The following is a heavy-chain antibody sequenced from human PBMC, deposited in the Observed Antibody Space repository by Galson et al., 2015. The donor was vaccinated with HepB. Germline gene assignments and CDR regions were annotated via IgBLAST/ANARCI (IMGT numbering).Heavy chain of an antibody. J-gene: IGHJ4*02. CDR1: GFTFSSYV. CDR2: ISGRGGRT. Sequence: LRLSCATSGFTFSSYVMSWVRQAPGKGLEWVSSISGRGGRTDYADSVKGRFTISRDNSKNTVYLQMNSLRAEDTAVYYCARQAEWGTVTTGDFDYWGQGTLVTVSS. CDR3: ARQAEWGTVTTGDFDY. D-gene: IGHD4-17*01. V-gene: IGHV3-23*01.